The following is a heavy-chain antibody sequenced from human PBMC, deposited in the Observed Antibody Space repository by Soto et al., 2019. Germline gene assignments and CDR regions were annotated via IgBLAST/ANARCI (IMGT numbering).Heavy chain of an antibody. V-gene: IGHV1-2*04. CDR3: ARTRYTMVSGNLHFDS. CDR2: INPNSGGT. Sequence: ASVKVSCKASGYTFTGYYMHWVRQAPGQGLEWMGWINPNSGGTNYAQKFQGWVTMTRDTSISTAYMELSRLRSDDTAVYYCARTRYTMVSGNLHFDSRGQGLLVTAPQ. J-gene: IGHJ4*02. D-gene: IGHD3-10*01. CDR1: GYTFTGYY.